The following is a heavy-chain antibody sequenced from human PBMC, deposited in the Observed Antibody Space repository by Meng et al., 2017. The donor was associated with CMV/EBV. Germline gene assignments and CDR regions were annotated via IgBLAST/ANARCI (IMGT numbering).Heavy chain of an antibody. D-gene: IGHD2-2*01. V-gene: IGHV1-2*02. CDR1: GYTFTGYY. J-gene: IGHJ4*02. CDR3: ARSAPYCSSTSCWDY. Sequence: ASVKVSCKASGYTFTGYYMHWVRQAPGQGLEWMGWINPNSGGTNYAQKFQGRVTMTRDTSISTAYMELSRLRSDDTAVYYCARSAPYCSSTSCWDYWGQGTLVTVSS. CDR2: INPNSGGT.